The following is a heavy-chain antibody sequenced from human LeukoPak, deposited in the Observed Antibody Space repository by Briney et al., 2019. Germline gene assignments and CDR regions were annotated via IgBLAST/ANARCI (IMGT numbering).Heavy chain of an antibody. CDR1: GFTFTSSA. Sequence: SVKVSCKASGFTFTSSAMQWVRQARGQRLEWMGWIVVGSGNTNYAQKFQERVTITSDMSTSTAYMELSSLRSEETAVYYCAARYYDSSGYQPFDYWGQGNLVTVS. J-gene: IGHJ4*02. CDR2: IVVGSGNT. D-gene: IGHD3-22*01. V-gene: IGHV1-58*02. CDR3: AARYYDSSGYQPFDY.